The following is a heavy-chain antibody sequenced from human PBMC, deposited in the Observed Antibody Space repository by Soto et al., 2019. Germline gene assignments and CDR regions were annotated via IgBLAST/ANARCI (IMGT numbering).Heavy chain of an antibody. J-gene: IGHJ4*02. CDR3: AADKGYSYGYGTY. CDR1: GFTFTSSA. CDR2: IVVGSGNT. Sequence: SVKVSCKASGFTFTSSAVQWVRQARGQRLEWTGWIVVGSGNTDYAQKLQERVTITRDMSTSTAYMELSSLRSEDTAVYYCAADKGYSYGYGTYWGQGTLVTVSS. D-gene: IGHD5-18*01. V-gene: IGHV1-58*01.